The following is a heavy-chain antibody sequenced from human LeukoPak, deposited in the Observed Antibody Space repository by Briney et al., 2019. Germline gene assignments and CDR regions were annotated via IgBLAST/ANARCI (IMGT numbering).Heavy chain of an antibody. D-gene: IGHD4-23*01. CDR1: GGSISSGGYY. CDR2: INHSGST. CDR3: AGGPPRNHYGGKGWFDP. V-gene: IGHV4-39*07. J-gene: IGHJ5*02. Sequence: SETLSLTCTVSGGSISSGGYYWSWIRQPPGKGLEWIGEINHSGSTNYNPSLKSRVTISVDTSKNQFSLKLSSVTAADTAVYYCAGGPPRNHYGGKGWFDPWGQGTLVTVSS.